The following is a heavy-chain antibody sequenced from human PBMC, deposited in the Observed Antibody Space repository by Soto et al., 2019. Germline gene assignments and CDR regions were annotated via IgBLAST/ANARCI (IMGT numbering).Heavy chain of an antibody. CDR1: GFTFSSYG. CDR3: ARPVAVDTAMKNCFDP. D-gene: IGHD5-18*01. CDR2: IWYDGSNK. Sequence: GGSLRLSCAASGFTFSSYGMHWVRQAPGKGLEWVAVIWYDGSNKYYADSVKGRFTISRDNSKNTLYLQMNSLRAEDTAVYYCARPVAVDTAMKNCFDPWGQGTLVTVSS. J-gene: IGHJ5*02. V-gene: IGHV3-33*01.